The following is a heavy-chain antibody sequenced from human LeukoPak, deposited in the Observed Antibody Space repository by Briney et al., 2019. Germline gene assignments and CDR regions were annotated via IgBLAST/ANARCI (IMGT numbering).Heavy chain of an antibody. D-gene: IGHD3-9*01. CDR1: GFTFSNYA. CDR2: VLGSGGCT. CDR3: AKWGDYDVLTGYYVPDY. Sequence: AGGSLRLSCAASGFTFSNYAMSWVRQAPGKGLEWVSAVLGSGGCTYYADSVKGRFTVSRDNSKSTLYLQMNSLRAEDTALYYCAKWGDYDVLTGYYVPDYWGQGTLVTVSS. V-gene: IGHV3-23*01. J-gene: IGHJ4*02.